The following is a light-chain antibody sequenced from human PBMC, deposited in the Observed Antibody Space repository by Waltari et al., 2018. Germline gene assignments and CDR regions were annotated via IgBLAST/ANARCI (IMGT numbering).Light chain of an antibody. Sequence: DIVMTQSPLSLSVTHGEPASLSRRSSQSLLHSSGNTFLDWYLQKPGQSQQLLIYLVSNRASGVPDRFSGSGSGTDFTLKISRVEAEDVGVYFCMQARQTPWTFGQGTKVEIK. CDR2: LVS. J-gene: IGKJ1*01. CDR1: QSLLHSSGNTF. CDR3: MQARQTPWT. V-gene: IGKV2-28*01.